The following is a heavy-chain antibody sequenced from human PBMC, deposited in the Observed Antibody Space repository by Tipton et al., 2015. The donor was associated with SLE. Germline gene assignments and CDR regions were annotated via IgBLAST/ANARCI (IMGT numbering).Heavy chain of an antibody. D-gene: IGHD2-2*01. CDR3: ARVVSTGHDY. J-gene: IGHJ4*02. CDR1: GFTFSSSW. Sequence: QLVQSGGGLVQPGRSLRLSCTASGFTFSSSWMSWVRQAPGIGLEWVANIKPDGSDKYYVDSMKGRFSISRDNARNSLYLQMNSLRAEDTAVYHCARVVSTGHDYWGQGTLVTVSS. V-gene: IGHV3-7*04. CDR2: IKPDGSDK.